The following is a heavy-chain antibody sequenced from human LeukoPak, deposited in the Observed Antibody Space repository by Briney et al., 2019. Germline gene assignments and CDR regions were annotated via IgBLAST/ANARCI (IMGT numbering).Heavy chain of an antibody. CDR1: GYTLTSYY. V-gene: IGHV1-46*03. D-gene: IGHD2-2*02. CDR2: INPSGGST. J-gene: IGHJ5*02. Sequence: ASLKVSCKASGYTLTSYYMHWVRQAPGQGVEWMGIINPSGGSTTYAQKFQGRVTMTSDTSTRTVYMELSSLRSEDTAFYYCASTSCYNCYWFDPWGQGTLVTVSS. CDR3: ASTSCYNCYWFDP.